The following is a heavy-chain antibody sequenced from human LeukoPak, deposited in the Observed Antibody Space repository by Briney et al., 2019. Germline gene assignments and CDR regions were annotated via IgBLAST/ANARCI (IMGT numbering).Heavy chain of an antibody. CDR2: INPNSGGT. D-gene: IGHD3-3*01. CDR3: AKAGGIRFYYYYYYMDV. V-gene: IGHV1-2*02. Sequence: ASVKVSCKASGYTFTGYYMHWVRQAPGQGLEWMGWINPNSGGTNYAQKFQGRVTMTRDTSISTAYMELSRLRSDDTAVYYCAKAGGIRFYYYYYYMDVWGKGTTVTVSS. J-gene: IGHJ6*03. CDR1: GYTFTGYY.